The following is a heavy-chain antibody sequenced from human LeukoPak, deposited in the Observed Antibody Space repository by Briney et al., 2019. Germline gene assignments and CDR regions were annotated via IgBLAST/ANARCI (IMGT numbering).Heavy chain of an antibody. CDR2: INPSGGST. V-gene: IGHV1-46*01. CDR3: ATPHISGAFDI. J-gene: IGHJ3*02. CDR1: GYTFTGCY. Sequence: ASVKVSCKASGYTFTGCYMHWVRQAPGQGLEWMGIINPSGGSTSYAQKFQGRVTMTRDTSTSTVYMELSSLRSEDTAVYYCATPHISGAFDIWGQGTMVTVSS.